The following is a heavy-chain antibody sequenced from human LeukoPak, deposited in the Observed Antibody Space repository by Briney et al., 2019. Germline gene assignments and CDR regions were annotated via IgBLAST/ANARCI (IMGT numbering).Heavy chain of an antibody. J-gene: IGHJ4*02. D-gene: IGHD6-13*01. CDR1: GGSFSGYY. CDR3: ARRIAYSSSLDY. Sequence: SETLSLTCAVYGGSFSGYYWSWIRQPPGKGLERIGEINHSGSTNYNPSLKSRVTISVDTSKNQFSLKLSSVTAADTAVYYCARRIAYSSSLDYWGQGTLVTVSS. V-gene: IGHV4-34*01. CDR2: INHSGST.